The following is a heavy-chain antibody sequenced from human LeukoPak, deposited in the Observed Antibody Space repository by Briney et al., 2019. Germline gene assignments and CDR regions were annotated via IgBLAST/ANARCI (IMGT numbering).Heavy chain of an antibody. CDR2: IHPKSGDT. CDR3: ARDDSPDSSGWYGPTRVSASDV. J-gene: IGHJ3*01. Sequence: ASVKVSCKASGYTFIGYYIHWVRQAPGQGLEWMGWIHPKSGDTNAAQRFQGRVTMTRDTSITTAYMELSRLTSDDTALYYCARDDSPDSSGWYGPTRVSASDVWGQGTMVTVSS. CDR1: GYTFIGYY. V-gene: IGHV1-2*02. D-gene: IGHD6-19*01.